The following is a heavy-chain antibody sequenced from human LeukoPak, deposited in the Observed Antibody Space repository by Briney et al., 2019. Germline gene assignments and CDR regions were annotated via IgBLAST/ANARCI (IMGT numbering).Heavy chain of an antibody. V-gene: IGHV4-61*02. CDR1: GGSISSGSYY. J-gene: IGHJ4*02. CDR3: ARKIGVPRNRNFDY. Sequence: SETLTLTCTVSGGSISSGSYYWSWIRQPAGKGLEWIGRIYTSGSTNYNPSLKSRVTISVDTSKNQFSLKLSSVTAADTAVYYCARKIGVPRNRNFDYWGQGTLVTVSS. CDR2: IYTSGST. D-gene: IGHD1-14*01.